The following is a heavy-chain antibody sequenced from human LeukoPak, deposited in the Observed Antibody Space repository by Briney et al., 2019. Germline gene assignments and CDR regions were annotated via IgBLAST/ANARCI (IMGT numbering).Heavy chain of an antibody. CDR3: ARAVLWFGDLDYYYYMDV. CDR2: TYYRSKLYN. V-gene: IGHV6-1*01. CDR1: GDIFSRNSAT. D-gene: IGHD3-10*01. Sequence: SQTLSLTCAISGDIFSRNSATWNWIRQSPARGLEWLGRTYYRSKLYNDYAVSVKSRITINPDTSKNQFSLQLNSVTPEDTAVYYCARAVLWFGDLDYYYYMDVRGKGTTVTVSS. J-gene: IGHJ6*03.